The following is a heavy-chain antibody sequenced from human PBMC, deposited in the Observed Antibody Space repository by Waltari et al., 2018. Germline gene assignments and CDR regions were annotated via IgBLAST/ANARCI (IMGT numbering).Heavy chain of an antibody. J-gene: IGHJ4*02. CDR3: ARDLGSDYGNRDY. V-gene: IGHV1-2*06. D-gene: IGHD4-17*01. Sequence: QVHLVQSGADVKKPGASVKVSCKASGYTFTDHQIPWVRRAPVQGREWMGRSNPNSGDTNYAQKFQGRVTLTRDTSINTAYMELSSLKSDDTAVYYCARDLGSDYGNRDYWGQGTLVTVPS. CDR2: SNPNSGDT. CDR1: GYTFTDHQ.